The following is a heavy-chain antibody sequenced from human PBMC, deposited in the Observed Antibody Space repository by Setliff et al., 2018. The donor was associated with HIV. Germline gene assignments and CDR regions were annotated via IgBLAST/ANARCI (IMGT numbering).Heavy chain of an antibody. Sequence: SVKVSCKASGYTFTGYYMHWVRQAPGQGLEWMGGIIPILGVANYAQKFQGRVTITADKSTTTAYMELSSLRSEDTAVNYCARDIPHDYTFWSGSTRFDPWGQGTLVTVSS. CDR3: ARDIPHDYTFWSGSTRFDP. J-gene: IGHJ5*02. D-gene: IGHD3-3*01. V-gene: IGHV1-69*10. CDR1: GYTFTGYY. CDR2: IIPILGVA.